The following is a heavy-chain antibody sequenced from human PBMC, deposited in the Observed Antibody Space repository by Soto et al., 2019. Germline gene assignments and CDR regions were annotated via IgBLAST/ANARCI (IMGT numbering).Heavy chain of an antibody. CDR2: IYYSGST. J-gene: IGHJ4*02. Sequence: PSETLSLPCAVSGCSIRDFYWSWIRQPPGKGLEWIGYIYYSGSTNYNPSLKSQVTISVDTSKNQFSLNLRSMSPAGTAVYYCARVGGLAARTFDYWGPGTLVTVSS. CDR3: ARVGGLAARTFDY. CDR1: GCSIRDFY. V-gene: IGHV4-59*01. D-gene: IGHD6-6*01.